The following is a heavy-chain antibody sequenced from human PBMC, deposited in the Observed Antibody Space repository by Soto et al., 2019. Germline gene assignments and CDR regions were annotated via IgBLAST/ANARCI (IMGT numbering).Heavy chain of an antibody. CDR3: ARGQVVVVPAATPSSENYFYYCGMDV. V-gene: IGHV4-31*03. CDR1: GGSISSGGYY. J-gene: IGHJ6*02. D-gene: IGHD2-2*01. Sequence: QVQLQESGPGLVKPSQTLSLTCTVSGGSISSGGYYWSWIRQHPGKGLEWLGYIYYSGSTHYNPSLQSRVSISVDTSENQCSLKLSSVTAADTAVYYCARGQVVVVPAATPSSENYFYYCGMDVSGQGTTVTVSS. CDR2: IYYSGST.